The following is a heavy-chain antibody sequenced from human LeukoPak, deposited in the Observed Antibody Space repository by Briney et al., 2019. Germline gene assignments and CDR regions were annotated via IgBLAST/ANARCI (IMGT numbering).Heavy chain of an antibody. Sequence: ASVKVSCKASGYTFTSYDINWVRQATGQGLEWMGWMNPNSGNTGYAQKFQGRVTMTRNTSISTAYMELSSLRSEDTAVYYCARGIASRANYYYMDVWGKGTTVTVSS. CDR3: ARGIASRANYYYMDV. V-gene: IGHV1-8*01. CDR1: GYTFTSYD. D-gene: IGHD6-13*01. CDR2: MNPNSGNT. J-gene: IGHJ6*03.